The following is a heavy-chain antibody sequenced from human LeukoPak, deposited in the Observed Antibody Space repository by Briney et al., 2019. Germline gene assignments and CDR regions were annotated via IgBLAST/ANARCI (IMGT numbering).Heavy chain of an antibody. CDR3: ASRASYSGADY. Sequence: ASVKVSCKASGYTISGYYMRWVRQAPGQGLEWMGWINPNSGGTNYAQKFQGRVTMTRDTSISTAYMELSRLRSDDTAVYYCASRASYSGADYWGQGTLVTDSP. D-gene: IGHD1-26*01. CDR2: INPNSGGT. CDR1: GYTISGYY. J-gene: IGHJ4*02. V-gene: IGHV1-2*02.